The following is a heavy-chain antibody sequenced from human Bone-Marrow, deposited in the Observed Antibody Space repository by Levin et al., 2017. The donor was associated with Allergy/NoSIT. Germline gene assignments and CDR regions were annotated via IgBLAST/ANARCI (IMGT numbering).Heavy chain of an antibody. CDR2: IYYSGST. Sequence: SETLSLTCTVSGGSISSSSYYWGWIRQPPGKGLEWIGSIYYSGSTYYNPSLKSRVTISVDTSKNQFSLKLSSVTAADTAVYYCARHISHVAATLLNQYYYYGMDVWGQGTTVTVSS. CDR1: GGSISSSSYY. CDR3: ARHISHVAATLLNQYYYYGMDV. D-gene: IGHD2-15*01. V-gene: IGHV4-39*01. J-gene: IGHJ6*02.